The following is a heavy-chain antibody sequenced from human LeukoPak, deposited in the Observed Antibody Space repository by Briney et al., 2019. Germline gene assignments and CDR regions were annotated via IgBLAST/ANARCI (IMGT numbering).Heavy chain of an antibody. J-gene: IGHJ5*02. CDR3: ARDLGYCTNGVCPNWFDP. V-gene: IGHV1-2*02. D-gene: IGHD2-8*01. Sequence: ASVKVSCKASGYTFTGYYMHWVRQAPGQGLEWMGWINPNSGGTNYAQNFQGRVTMTRDTSISTAYMELSRLRSDDTAVYYCARDLGYCTNGVCPNWFDPWGQGTLVTVSS. CDR1: GYTFTGYY. CDR2: INPNSGGT.